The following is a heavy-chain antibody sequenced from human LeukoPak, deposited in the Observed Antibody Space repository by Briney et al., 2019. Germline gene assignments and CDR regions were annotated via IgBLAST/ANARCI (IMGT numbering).Heavy chain of an antibody. CDR1: DDSISRRGYC. Sequence: SETLSLTCSVSDDSISRRGYCWSWIRQRPGMGLEWVGYIYYNGRSGNTYYNLALKSRVTMSIDTGEKHFSLRLTSVTAADTAVYYCANSLPTVSTRNYFDYWGQGTLVIVSS. CDR3: ANSLPTVSTRNYFDY. J-gene: IGHJ4*02. V-gene: IGHV4-31*03. D-gene: IGHD5/OR15-5a*01. CDR2: IYYNGRSGNT.